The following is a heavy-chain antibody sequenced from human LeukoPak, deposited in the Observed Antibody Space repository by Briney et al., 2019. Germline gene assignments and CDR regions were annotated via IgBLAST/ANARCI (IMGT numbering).Heavy chain of an antibody. J-gene: IGHJ4*02. V-gene: IGHV1-2*02. Sequence: ASAKVSCKASGYTFTGYYMHWVRQAPGQGLEWMGWINPNSGGTNYAQKFQGRVTMTRDTSISTAYMELSRLRSDDTAVYYCARAQPRWKVVPPLFDYWGQGTLVTVSS. CDR2: INPNSGGT. CDR1: GYTFTGYY. CDR3: ARAQPRWKVVPPLFDY. D-gene: IGHD4-23*01.